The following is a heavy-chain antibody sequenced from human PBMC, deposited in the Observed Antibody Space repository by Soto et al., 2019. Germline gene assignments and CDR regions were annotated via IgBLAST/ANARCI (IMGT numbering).Heavy chain of an antibody. CDR2: INHSGST. D-gene: IGHD3-3*01. CDR1: GGSFSGYY. J-gene: IGHJ5*02. Sequence: SETLSLTCAVYGGSFSGYYWGWIRQPPGKGLEWIGEINHSGSTNYNPSLKSRVTISVDTSKSQFSLKLSSVTAADTAVYYCARGFRGTTIFGVVGRWFDPWGQGTLVTVSS. V-gene: IGHV4-34*01. CDR3: ARGFRGTTIFGVVGRWFDP.